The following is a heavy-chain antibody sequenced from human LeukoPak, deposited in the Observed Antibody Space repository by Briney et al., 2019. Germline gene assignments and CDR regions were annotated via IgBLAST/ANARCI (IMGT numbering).Heavy chain of an antibody. CDR3: ARGEGAYYYYMDV. Sequence: GSSVKVSCKASGGTFISYAINWVRQATGQGLEWMGWMNPNSGNTGYAQKFQGRVTITRNTSISTAYMELSSLRSEDTAVYYCARGEGAYYYYMDVWGKGTTVTVSS. CDR1: GGTFISYA. J-gene: IGHJ6*03. V-gene: IGHV1-8*03. CDR2: MNPNSGNT.